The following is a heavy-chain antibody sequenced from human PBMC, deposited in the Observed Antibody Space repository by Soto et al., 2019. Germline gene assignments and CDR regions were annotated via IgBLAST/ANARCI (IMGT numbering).Heavy chain of an antibody. V-gene: IGHV3-48*02. CDR1: GFTFSSYS. Sequence: PGGSLRLSCAASGFTFSSYSMNWVRQAPGKGLEWVSYISSSSSTIYYADSVKGRFTISRDNAKNSLYLQMNSLRDEDTAVYYCARTDYGSGSYLPLYWGQGTLVTVS. D-gene: IGHD3-10*01. CDR2: ISSSSSTI. CDR3: ARTDYGSGSYLPLY. J-gene: IGHJ4*02.